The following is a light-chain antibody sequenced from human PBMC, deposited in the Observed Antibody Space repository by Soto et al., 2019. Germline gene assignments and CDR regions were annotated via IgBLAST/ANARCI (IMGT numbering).Light chain of an antibody. J-gene: IGKJ4*01. CDR1: QSVSSY. Sequence: EIVLTQSPATLSLSPGERATLSCXASQSVSSYLAWYQQKPGQAPRXVIYDASNRATGIPARFSGSGSGTDFTLTISSLEPEDFAVYYCQQRSDWPLTFGGGTKVDIK. CDR2: DAS. CDR3: QQRSDWPLT. V-gene: IGKV3-11*01.